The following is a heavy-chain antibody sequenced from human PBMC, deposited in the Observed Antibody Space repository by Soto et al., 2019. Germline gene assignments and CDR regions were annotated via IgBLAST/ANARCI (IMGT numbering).Heavy chain of an antibody. CDR3: TRCGIRYHSIGYYLGIDGMDV. CDR1: GGTFNSYA. V-gene: IGHV1-69*12. Sequence: QVQLVQSGAEVKKPESSVRVSCKASGGTFNSYAITWVRQAPGQGLEWMGGTIPMFGTTNYAEKFQGRVTITADDSTNRAYMELSSLSSEDTAVYYCTRCGIRYHSIGYYLGIDGMDVWGQGTTVIVSS. D-gene: IGHD3-22*01. CDR2: TIPMFGTT. J-gene: IGHJ6*02.